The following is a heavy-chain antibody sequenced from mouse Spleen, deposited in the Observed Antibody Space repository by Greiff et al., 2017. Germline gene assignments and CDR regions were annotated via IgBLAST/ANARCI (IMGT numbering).Heavy chain of an antibody. CDR1: GFTFSSYA. J-gene: IGHJ2*01. V-gene: IGHV5-9-3*01. CDR2: ISSGGGNT. D-gene: IGHD2-1*01. Sequence: EVQLVESGGGLVKLGGSLKLSCAASGFTFSSYAMSWVRQTPEKRLEWVATISSGGGNTYYPDSVKGRFTISRDNAKNTLYLQMSSLKSEDTAMYYCARYGNYANDYWGQGTTLTVSS. CDR3: ARYGNYANDY.